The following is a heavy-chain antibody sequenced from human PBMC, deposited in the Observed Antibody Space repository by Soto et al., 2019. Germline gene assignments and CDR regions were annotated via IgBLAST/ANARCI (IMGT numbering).Heavy chain of an antibody. CDR3: ATDPRGPDY. CDR1: GVGFSNYG. J-gene: IGHJ4*02. V-gene: IGHV3-23*01. Sequence: EVHLLESGGGLVQPGGSLKLSCATCGVGFSNYGMSWVRQAPGKGLEWVSGISASGDSTYYADPVKGRFTISGDNSKRTLYLQMNSLRAEDTAIYYCATDPRGPDYWGQGTQVTVS. CDR2: ISASGDST.